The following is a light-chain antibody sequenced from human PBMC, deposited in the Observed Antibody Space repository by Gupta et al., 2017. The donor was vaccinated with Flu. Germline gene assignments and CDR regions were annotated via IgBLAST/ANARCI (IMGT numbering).Light chain of an antibody. J-gene: IGLJ1*01. CDR3: QSYDSSLSTYV. V-gene: IGLV1-40*01. CDR2: GNN. Sequence: QYVLTQPPSVSGAPGQRVTISCTGAGSNIGAGYDVHWYQQIPGTAPKLLIYGNNNRPSGVPDRFSGSKSGTSASLAITGLQAGDEADYYCQSYDSSLSTYVFGTATKVTVL. CDR1: GSNIGAGYD.